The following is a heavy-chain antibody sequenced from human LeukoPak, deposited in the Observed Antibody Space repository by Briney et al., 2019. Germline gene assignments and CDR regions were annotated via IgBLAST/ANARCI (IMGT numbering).Heavy chain of an antibody. D-gene: IGHD4-23*01. CDR3: ARVRSVGGNPHAFNI. Sequence: QPGGSLRLSCAATGLTLRNFAMSWVRQAPGKGLEWVSSITISGDNTHYADSVKGRFTISRDNAKNSLYLQMNSLRVEDTALYYCARVRSVGGNPHAFNIWGQGTMVTVSS. CDR1: GLTLRNFA. J-gene: IGHJ3*02. CDR2: ITISGDNT. V-gene: IGHV3-23*01.